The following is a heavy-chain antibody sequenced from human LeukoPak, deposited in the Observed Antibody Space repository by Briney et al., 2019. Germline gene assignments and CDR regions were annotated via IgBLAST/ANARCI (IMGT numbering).Heavy chain of an antibody. Sequence: GGSLRLSCAASGFSFSTYGMHWVRQAPGKGLEWVAVIWYDGRNRYYADSVKGRVTISRDNSKNKVYLQMSSLTAEDTGVYYCAKRSGGNSGPFDYWGQGTLVTVSS. J-gene: IGHJ4*02. CDR3: AKRSGGNSGPFDY. CDR2: IWYDGRNR. D-gene: IGHD4-23*01. CDR1: GFSFSTYG. V-gene: IGHV3-33*06.